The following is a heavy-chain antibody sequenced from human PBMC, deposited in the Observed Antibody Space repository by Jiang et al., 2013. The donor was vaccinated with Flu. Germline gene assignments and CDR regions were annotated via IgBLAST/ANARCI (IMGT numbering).Heavy chain of an antibody. D-gene: IGHD1-26*01. CDR2: GST. Sequence: GSTNYNPSLKSRVTISVDKSKNQFSLKLSSVTAADTAVYYCARVDLGYFDYWGQGTLVTVSS. V-gene: IGHV4-4*02. J-gene: IGHJ4*02. CDR3: ARVDLGYFDY.